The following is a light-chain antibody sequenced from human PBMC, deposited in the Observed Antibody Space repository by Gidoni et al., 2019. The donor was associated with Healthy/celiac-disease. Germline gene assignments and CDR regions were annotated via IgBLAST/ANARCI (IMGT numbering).Light chain of an antibody. J-gene: IGKJ2*01. CDR2: GAS. CDR1: QTVSISD. Sequence: ESVFTQPPCTLSLSPGERATLSCRASQTVSISDLAWYQQKPGQAPRLLIYGASSRATGIPDSFSGSGSGTVFTLTIRSLESEDFAVYYCQQYGSSSYTFGQGTKLEIK. V-gene: IGKV3-20*01. CDR3: QQYGSSSYT.